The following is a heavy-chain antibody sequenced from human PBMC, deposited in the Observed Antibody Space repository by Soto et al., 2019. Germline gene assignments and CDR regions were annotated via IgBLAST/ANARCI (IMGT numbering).Heavy chain of an antibody. Sequence: GGSLRLSCAASGFTFSTYGMSWVRQAPGKGLEWVSGISSSGGSTFYADSVKGRFTISRDNSKNTLYLQTNSLRAEDTAVYHCAKGYRVEVVYDAFDMWGQGTMVTVSS. CDR2: ISSSGGST. D-gene: IGHD2-2*01. CDR3: AKGYRVEVVYDAFDM. V-gene: IGHV3-23*01. CDR1: GFTFSTYG. J-gene: IGHJ3*02.